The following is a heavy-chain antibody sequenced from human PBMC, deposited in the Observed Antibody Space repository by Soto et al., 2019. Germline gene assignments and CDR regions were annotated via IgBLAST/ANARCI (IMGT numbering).Heavy chain of an antibody. CDR2: ISSSSSYI. CDR3: ARARITMIVAGPHAFDI. J-gene: IGHJ3*02. CDR1: GFTFSSYS. V-gene: IGHV3-21*01. D-gene: IGHD3-22*01. Sequence: SLRLSCAASGFTFSSYSMNWVRQAPGKGLEWVSSISSSSSYIYYADSVKGRFTISRDNAKNSLYLQMNSLRAEDTAVYYCARARITMIVAGPHAFDIWGQGTMVTVSS.